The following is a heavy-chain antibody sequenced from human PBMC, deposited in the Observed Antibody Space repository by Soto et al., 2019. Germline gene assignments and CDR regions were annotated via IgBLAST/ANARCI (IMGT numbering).Heavy chain of an antibody. CDR3: ARDPPPPDY. CDR2: ISSYNGNT. J-gene: IGHJ4*02. Sequence: QVQLVQSGAEVKKPGASVKVSCKASGYTFTSYGISWMRQAPGQGLEWMGWISSYNGNTNYEQKLQGRVTMTTDTSTSIAYMERRSLRYDDTAVYYCARDPPPPDYWGQGTLVTVSS. V-gene: IGHV1-18*01. CDR1: GYTFTSYG.